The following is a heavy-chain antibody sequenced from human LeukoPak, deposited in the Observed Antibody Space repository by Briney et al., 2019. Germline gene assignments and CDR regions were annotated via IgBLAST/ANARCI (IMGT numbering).Heavy chain of an antibody. CDR3: ARGAGPTGRKGSFDY. J-gene: IGHJ4*02. Sequence: SETLSLTCTVSGGSMSSYYWSWIRQPAGKGLEWIGRIYTSGSTNYNPSLKSRVTMSVDTSKKQFSLKLSSVTAADTAVYYCARGAGPTGRKGSFDYWGQGTLVTVSS. D-gene: IGHD1-1*01. CDR2: IYTSGST. V-gene: IGHV4-4*07. CDR1: GGSMSSYY.